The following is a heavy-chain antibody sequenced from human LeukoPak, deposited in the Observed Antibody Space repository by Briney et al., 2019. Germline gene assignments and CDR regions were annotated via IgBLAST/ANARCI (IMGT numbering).Heavy chain of an antibody. CDR1: GVRFDDYW. Sequence: PGGSLRLSCAASGVRFDDYWMNWVRQAPGKGLEWVANIKEDGSEKYYVDSVKGRFTISRDNARNFLYLQMNSLRAEDTAVYYCARAGTSIRGIKVYWGQGTLVTVSS. D-gene: IGHD3-10*01. J-gene: IGHJ4*02. CDR2: IKEDGSEK. CDR3: ARAGTSIRGIKVY. V-gene: IGHV3-7*03.